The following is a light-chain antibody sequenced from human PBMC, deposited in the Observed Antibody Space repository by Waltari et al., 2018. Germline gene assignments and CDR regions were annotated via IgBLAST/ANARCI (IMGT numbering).Light chain of an antibody. V-gene: IGKV1-5*03. CDR1: QSVSTW. CDR2: KAS. Sequence: DIQMTQSPSTLSASVGDRVTITCRASQSVSTWLAWYQQKPGKAPKLVIYKASTLETGVPSRFSGSGSGTEFTLTISSLQPDDFATYYCQQYNSYPCTFGQGSKVEI. CDR3: QQYNSYPCT. J-gene: IGKJ1*01.